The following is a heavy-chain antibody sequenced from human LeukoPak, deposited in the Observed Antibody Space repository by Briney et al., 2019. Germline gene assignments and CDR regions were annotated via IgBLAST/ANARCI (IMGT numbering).Heavy chain of an antibody. J-gene: IGHJ4*02. CDR1: GFTFSSYG. D-gene: IGHD5/OR15-5a*01. V-gene: IGHV3-30*03. CDR3: AVEQGDTVYDSVFTYHFEY. Sequence: QPGRSLRLSCAASGFTFSSYGMHWVRQAPGKGLEWVAVISYDGSNKYYADSVKGRFTISRDNSKNTLYLQMNSLRAEDTAVYYCAVEQGDTVYDSVFTYHFEYWGQGSLVTVSS. CDR2: ISYDGSNK.